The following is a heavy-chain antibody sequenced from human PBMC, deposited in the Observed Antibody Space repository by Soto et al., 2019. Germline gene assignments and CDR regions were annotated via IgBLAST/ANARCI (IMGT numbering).Heavy chain of an antibody. V-gene: IGHV4-4*07. CDR3: ARTVGAAYYFDF. Sequence: PSETLSLTYTVSGDSMTKYYWSWIRQPAGKGPEWIGRIYTSGSTNYNPSLKSRVTMSIDTSNKHFSLSLKSVTAAGTAVYYCARTVGAAYYFDFCGQGALVTVSS. CDR2: IYTSGST. CDR1: GDSMTKYY. J-gene: IGHJ4*02. D-gene: IGHD1-26*01.